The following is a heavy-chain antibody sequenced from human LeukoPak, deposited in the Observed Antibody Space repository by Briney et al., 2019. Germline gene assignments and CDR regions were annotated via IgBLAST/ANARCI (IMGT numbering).Heavy chain of an antibody. CDR3: ARDYVGESSSWIWRLDV. CDR1: GGSISSGGYY. J-gene: IGHJ6*02. CDR2: IYYSGST. V-gene: IGHV4-31*03. D-gene: IGHD6-13*01. Sequence: PSQTLSLTCTVSGGSISSGGYYWSWIRQHPGKGLEWIGYIYYSGSTYCNPSLKSRVTISVDTSKNQFSLKLSSVTAADTAVYYCARDYVGESSSWIWRLDVWGQGTTVTVSS.